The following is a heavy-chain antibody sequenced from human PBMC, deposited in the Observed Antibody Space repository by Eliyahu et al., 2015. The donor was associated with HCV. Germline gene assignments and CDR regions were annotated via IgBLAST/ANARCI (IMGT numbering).Heavy chain of an antibody. Sequence: EVQLVESGGGLVQPGGSLRLSCAASGFTFSSXWMHWVRQAPGKGLVWVSRINSDGSSTSYADSVKGRFTISRDNAKNTLYLQMNSLRAEDTAVYYCARDTDYDFWSGYSNFDYWGQGTLVTVSS. V-gene: IGHV3-74*01. J-gene: IGHJ4*02. CDR1: GFTFSSXW. CDR2: INSDGSST. CDR3: ARDTDYDFWSGYSNFDY. D-gene: IGHD3-3*01.